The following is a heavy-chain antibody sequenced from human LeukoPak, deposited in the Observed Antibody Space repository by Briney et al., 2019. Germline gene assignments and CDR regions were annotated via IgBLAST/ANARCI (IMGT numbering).Heavy chain of an antibody. CDR3: ARSSLGGYDYVYFDY. Sequence: ASVKVSCKASGYTFTGYNMHWVRQAPGQGLEWMGWINPSSGGTNYAQKFQGRVTMTRDTSISTAYMELSRLRSDDTAVYYCARSSLGGYDYVYFDYWGQGTLVTVSS. CDR2: INPSSGGT. CDR1: GYTFTGYN. D-gene: IGHD5-12*01. J-gene: IGHJ4*02. V-gene: IGHV1-2*02.